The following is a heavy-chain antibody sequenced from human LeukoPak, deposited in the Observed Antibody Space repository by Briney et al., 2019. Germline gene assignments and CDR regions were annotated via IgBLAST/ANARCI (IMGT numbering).Heavy chain of an antibody. V-gene: IGHV1-46*01. CDR1: GYTFTSYY. D-gene: IGHD3-10*01. Sequence: GASVKVSCKASGYTFTSYYMHWVRQAPGQGLEWMGIINPSGGSTSYAQKFQGRVTMTRDTSTSTVYMELSSLRSEDTAVYYCARDHGSGSYYNEGPGSVLDYWGQGTLVTVSS. J-gene: IGHJ4*02. CDR3: ARDHGSGSYYNEGPGSVLDY. CDR2: INPSGGST.